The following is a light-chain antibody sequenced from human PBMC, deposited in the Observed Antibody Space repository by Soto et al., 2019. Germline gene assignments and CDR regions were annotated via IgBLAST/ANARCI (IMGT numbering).Light chain of an antibody. Sequence: QSALTQPASVSGSPGQSITISCTGTSSDVGGYNYDSWYQQHPGKAPKLMIYDVSNRPSGVSNRFSGSKSGNTASLTISGLQAEDEADFYCSSYTSTYTVVFGGGTKLTVL. J-gene: IGLJ2*01. V-gene: IGLV2-14*01. CDR2: DVS. CDR3: SSYTSTYTVV. CDR1: SSDVGGYNY.